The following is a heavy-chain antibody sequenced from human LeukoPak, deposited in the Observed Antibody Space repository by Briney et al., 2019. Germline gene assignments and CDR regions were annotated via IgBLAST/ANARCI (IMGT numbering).Heavy chain of an antibody. D-gene: IGHD2-2*01. J-gene: IGHJ5*02. CDR3: ASPIVVVPAAIGFVTP. V-gene: IGHV3-23*01. Sequence: GGSLRLSCAASGFTFSSYAMSWVRQAPGKGLEWVSAISGSGGSTYYADSVKGRFTISRDNSKNTLYLQMNSLRAEDTAVYYCASPIVVVPAAIGFVTPWGQGTLVTVSS. CDR2: ISGSGGST. CDR1: GFTFSSYA.